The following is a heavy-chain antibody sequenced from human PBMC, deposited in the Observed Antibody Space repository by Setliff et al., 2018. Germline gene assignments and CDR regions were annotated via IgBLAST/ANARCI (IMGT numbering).Heavy chain of an antibody. CDR1: GASITSGHY. Sequence: PSETLSLTCGVSGASITSGHYWGWIRQPPGKGLEWIATMSHRGRTYFNPSLESRVTMSRDTSKNQFSLRLTSVAAADTAVYYCVSPRRDDLDSPFDAFDIWGRGTMVTVS. J-gene: IGHJ3*02. V-gene: IGHV4-38-2*01. CDR3: VSPRRDDLDSPFDAFDI. CDR2: MSHRGRT. D-gene: IGHD3-3*01.